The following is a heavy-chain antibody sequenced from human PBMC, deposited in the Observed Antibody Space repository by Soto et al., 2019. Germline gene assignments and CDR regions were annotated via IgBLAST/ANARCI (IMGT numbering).Heavy chain of an antibody. D-gene: IGHD3-22*01. V-gene: IGHV6-1*01. Sequence: PSQTLSLTCAISGDSVSSNSAAWNWIRQSPSRGLEWLGRTYYRSKWYNDYAVSVKSRITINPDTSKNQFSLQLNSVTPEDTAVYYCARDQYYYDSSGYYYQLGAFDIWGQGTMVTVSS. CDR1: GDSVSSNSAA. J-gene: IGHJ3*02. CDR2: TYYRSKWYN. CDR3: ARDQYYYDSSGYYYQLGAFDI.